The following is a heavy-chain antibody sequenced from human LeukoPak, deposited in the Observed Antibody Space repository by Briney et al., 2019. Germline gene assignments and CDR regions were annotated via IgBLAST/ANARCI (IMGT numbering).Heavy chain of an antibody. D-gene: IGHD1-26*01. V-gene: IGHV4-34*01. Sequence: LETLSLTCAVYGGSFSGYYWSWIRQPPGKGLEWIGEINHSGSTNYNPSLKSRVTISVDTSKNQFSLKLSSVTAADTAVYYCARVLSRGATTKIRYFDYWGQGTLVTVSS. J-gene: IGHJ4*02. CDR3: ARVLSRGATTKIRYFDY. CDR1: GGSFSGYY. CDR2: INHSGST.